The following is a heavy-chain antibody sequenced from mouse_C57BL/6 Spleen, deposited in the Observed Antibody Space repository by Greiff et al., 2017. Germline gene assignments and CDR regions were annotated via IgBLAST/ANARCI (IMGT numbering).Heavy chain of an antibody. CDR1: GYTFTSYW. Sequence: QVQLQQPGAELVMPGASVKLSCKASGYTFTSYWMHWVKQRPGQGLEWIGEIDPSDSYTNYNQKVKGKSTLTVDKSSSTAYMQLSSLTSDDSAVYYCARRVYYAMDYWGQGTSVTVSS. J-gene: IGHJ4*01. CDR3: ARRVYYAMDY. CDR2: IDPSDSYT. V-gene: IGHV1-69*01.